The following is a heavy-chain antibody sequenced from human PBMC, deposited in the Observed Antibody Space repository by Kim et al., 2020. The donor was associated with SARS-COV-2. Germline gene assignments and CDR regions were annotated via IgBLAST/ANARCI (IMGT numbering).Heavy chain of an antibody. CDR1: GGSFSGYY. Sequence: SETLSLTCAVYGGSFSGYYWSWIRQPPGKGLEWIGEINHSGSTNYNPSLKSRVTISVDTSKNQFSLKLSSVTAADTAVYYCAREGWIAARPRGYYGSGLFDYWGQGTLVTVSS. CDR3: AREGWIAARPRGYYGSGLFDY. D-gene: IGHD3-10*01. J-gene: IGHJ4*02. CDR2: INHSGST. V-gene: IGHV4-34*01.